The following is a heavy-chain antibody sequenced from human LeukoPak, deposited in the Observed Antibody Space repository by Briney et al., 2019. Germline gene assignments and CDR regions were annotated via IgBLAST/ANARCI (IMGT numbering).Heavy chain of an antibody. J-gene: IGHJ4*02. CDR2: INHSGST. V-gene: IGHV4-34*01. CDR3: ARGPVTTGTLDY. Sequence: PSETLSLTCVVYGGSFSGYYWSWIRQPPGKGLEWIGEINHSGSTNYNPSLKSRVTISVDTSKNQFSLKLSSVTAADTAVYYCARGPVTTGTLDYWGQGTLVTVSS. CDR1: GGSFSGYY. D-gene: IGHD4-17*01.